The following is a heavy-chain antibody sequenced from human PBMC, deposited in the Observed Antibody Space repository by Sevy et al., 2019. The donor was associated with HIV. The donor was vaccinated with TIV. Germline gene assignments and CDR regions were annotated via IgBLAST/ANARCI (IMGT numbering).Heavy chain of an antibody. CDR2: ISAYNGNT. J-gene: IGHJ4*02. Sequence: ASVKVSCKASVYTFTSYGISWVRQAPGQGLEWMGGISAYNGNTNYAQKLQGRVTMTTDTSTSTAYMELRSLRSDDTAAYYCVGGYCSSTSCYTLDYWGQGTLVTVSS. D-gene: IGHD2-2*02. CDR3: VGGYCSSTSCYTLDY. V-gene: IGHV1-18*01. CDR1: VYTFTSYG.